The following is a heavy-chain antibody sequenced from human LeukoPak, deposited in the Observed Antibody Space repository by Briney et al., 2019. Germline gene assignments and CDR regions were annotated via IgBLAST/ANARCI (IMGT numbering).Heavy chain of an antibody. V-gene: IGHV3-64*01. Sequence: GGSLRLSCVASGFTFSFYAMYWVRRTPGKGLEYVSAISGNGVSTHYATSVKGRFTISRDNSKNTLYLQMGSLRDEDMAVYYCARDASDIVVVPAAVGLIDLWGQGTLVTVSS. CDR1: GFTFSFYA. CDR3: ARDASDIVVVPAAVGLIDL. D-gene: IGHD2-2*01. J-gene: IGHJ5*02. CDR2: ISGNGVST.